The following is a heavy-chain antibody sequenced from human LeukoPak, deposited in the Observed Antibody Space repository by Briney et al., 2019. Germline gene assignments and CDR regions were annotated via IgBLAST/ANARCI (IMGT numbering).Heavy chain of an antibody. CDR3: ARGWNTTPRSGFDI. D-gene: IGHD1/OR15-1a*01. Sequence: GGSLRLSCAASESTISRYWMHWVRQAPGKGLVWVSNINNDGSITTYADSVKGRFTISRDNVKNTLFLQMNSLGAEDTALYYRARGWNTTPRSGFDIWGLGTMVTVSS. J-gene: IGHJ3*02. CDR1: ESTISRYW. V-gene: IGHV3-74*01. CDR2: INNDGSIT.